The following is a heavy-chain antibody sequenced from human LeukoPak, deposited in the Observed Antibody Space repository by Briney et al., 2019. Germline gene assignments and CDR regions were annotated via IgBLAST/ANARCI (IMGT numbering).Heavy chain of an antibody. V-gene: IGHV1-18*01. CDR2: ISGYNGDT. Sequence: GASVKVSCKASGFIFSKYGISWVRQAPGQGLEWVGWISGYNGDTNYAQKVQGRVTMTTDTSTTTAYMELRSLRSDDTAFYYCARDCERAYSSSCSGYDYWGQGTLVTVSS. CDR1: GFIFSKYG. D-gene: IGHD6-13*01. CDR3: ARDCERAYSSSCSGYDY. J-gene: IGHJ4*02.